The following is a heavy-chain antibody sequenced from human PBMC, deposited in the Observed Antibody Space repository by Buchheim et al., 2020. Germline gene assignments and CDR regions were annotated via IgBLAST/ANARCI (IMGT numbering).Heavy chain of an antibody. Sequence: EVQLVESGGGLVQPVGSLRLSCAASGFTFSSFWIHWVRQAPGKGLVWVSRINTDGSITNYADSVKGRFTISRDNAKNTLYLQMNSLRAEDTAVYYCARGHLYYYYGMDVWGQGTT. CDR2: INTDGSIT. CDR1: GFTFSSFW. V-gene: IGHV3-74*01. J-gene: IGHJ6*02. D-gene: IGHD2-2*02. CDR3: ARGHLYYYYGMDV.